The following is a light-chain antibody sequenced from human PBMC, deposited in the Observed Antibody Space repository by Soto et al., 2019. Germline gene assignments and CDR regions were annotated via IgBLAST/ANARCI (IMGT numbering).Light chain of an antibody. Sequence: QSALTQPASVSGSPGQSITISCTGTSSDVGGYNFVSWYQQHPGKAPKLMIYEVSNRPSGVSNRFSGSKSDNTASLTISGLQAEDEADYYCSSYTSSSALDRVFGTGTKLT. J-gene: IGLJ1*01. V-gene: IGLV2-14*01. CDR3: SSYTSSSALDRV. CDR2: EVS. CDR1: SSDVGGYNF.